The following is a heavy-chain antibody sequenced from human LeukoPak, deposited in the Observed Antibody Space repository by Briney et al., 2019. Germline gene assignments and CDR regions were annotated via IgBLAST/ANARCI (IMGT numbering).Heavy chain of an antibody. D-gene: IGHD1-26*01. CDR2: IIPIFGTA. V-gene: IGHV1-69*13. CDR1: GGTFSSYA. CDR3: ARDLGGSYLRAFDI. Sequence: ASVKVSCKASGGTFSSYAICWVRQAPGQGLEWMGGIIPIFGTANYAQKFQGRVTITADESTSTAYMELSSLRSEDTAVYYCARDLGGSYLRAFDIWGQGTMVTVSS. J-gene: IGHJ3*02.